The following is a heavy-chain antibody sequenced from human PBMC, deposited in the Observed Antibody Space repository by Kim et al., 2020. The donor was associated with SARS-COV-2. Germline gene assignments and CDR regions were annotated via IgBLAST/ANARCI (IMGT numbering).Heavy chain of an antibody. J-gene: IGHJ4*02. V-gene: IGHV5-51*01. D-gene: IGHD1-7*01. Sequence: SYSPSFQGQVTISPDKSINTAYLQWNSLKASDTAIYYCARRDWNSEHFDFWGQGTLVTVSS. CDR3: ARRDWNSEHFDF.